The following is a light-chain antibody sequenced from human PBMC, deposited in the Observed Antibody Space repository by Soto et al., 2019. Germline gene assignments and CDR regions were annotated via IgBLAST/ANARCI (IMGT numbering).Light chain of an antibody. CDR3: QKYNSAPWT. J-gene: IGKJ1*01. CDR2: DAS. V-gene: IGKV3-11*01. CDR1: QSISSY. Sequence: EVVLTQSPDTLSLPPGERATLSCRASQSISSYLAWYQQKPGQAPRLLIYDASSRATGIPSRFSGSGSGTDFTLTISSLQPEDVATYYCQKYNSAPWTFDQGTKVDIK.